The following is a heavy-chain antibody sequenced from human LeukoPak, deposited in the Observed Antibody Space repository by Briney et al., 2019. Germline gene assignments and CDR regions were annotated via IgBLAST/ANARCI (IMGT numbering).Heavy chain of an antibody. CDR2: IYYSGST. CDR1: GGSLSSYY. Sequence: SETLSLTCTVSGGSLSSYYWSWIRQPPGKGLEWIGYIYYSGSTYYNPSLSSRVTMSVDTSKNQFSLKLSSVTAADTAVYYCARDGRISPYYGMDVWGQGTTVTVSS. J-gene: IGHJ6*02. D-gene: IGHD1-26*01. V-gene: IGHV4-59*01. CDR3: ARDGRISPYYGMDV.